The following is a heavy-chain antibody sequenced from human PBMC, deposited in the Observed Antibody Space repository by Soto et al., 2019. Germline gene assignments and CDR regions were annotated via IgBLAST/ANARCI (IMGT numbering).Heavy chain of an antibody. CDR2: MNPNSGNT. CDR3: GERRRGFRL. J-gene: IGHJ2*01. V-gene: IGHV1-8*01. CDR1: GYTFTSYD. Sequence: QVQLVQSGAEVKKPGASVKVSCKASGYTFTSYDINWVRQATGQGLEWMGWMNPNSGNTGYAQKFQGKINMDRNTPISKGYIEPGSLGSEDPGVYYCGERRRGFRLWGRGTPVTVFS. D-gene: IGHD3-10*01.